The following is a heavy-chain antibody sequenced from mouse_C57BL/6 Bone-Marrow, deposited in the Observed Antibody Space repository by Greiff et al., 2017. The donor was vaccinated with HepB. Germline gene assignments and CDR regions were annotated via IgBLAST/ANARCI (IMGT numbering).Heavy chain of an antibody. V-gene: IGHV2-9-1*01. Sequence: QVQLKESGPGLVAPSQSLSITCTVSGFSLTSYAISWVRQPPGKGLEWLGVIWTGGGTNYNSALKSRLSISKDNSNSQVFLKMNSLQTDDTARYYCARDYTTVVEGYWYFDVWGTGTTVTVSS. CDR1: GFSLTSYA. J-gene: IGHJ1*03. D-gene: IGHD1-1*01. CDR2: IWTGGGT. CDR3: ARDYTTVVEGYWYFDV.